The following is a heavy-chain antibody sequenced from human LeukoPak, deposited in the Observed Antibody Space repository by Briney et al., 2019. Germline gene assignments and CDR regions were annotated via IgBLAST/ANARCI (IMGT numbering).Heavy chain of an antibody. V-gene: IGHV3-7*01. CDR1: GFTFSSSW. J-gene: IGHJ4*02. Sequence: GGSLRLSCAASGFTFSSSWMDWVRQAPGKGLEWVANIKKDGSEKYYVDPVKGRFIISRDNTKNSLYLQVNNLRVEDTATYFCSRSLDYWGQGIRVTVSS. CDR2: IKKDGSEK. CDR3: SRSLDY.